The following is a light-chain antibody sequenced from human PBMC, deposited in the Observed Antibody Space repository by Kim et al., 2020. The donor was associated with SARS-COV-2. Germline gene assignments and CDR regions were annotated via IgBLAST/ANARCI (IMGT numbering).Light chain of an antibody. J-gene: IGKJ4*01. V-gene: IGKV3-11*02. CDR1: KSVNNY. CDR2: EAS. CDR3: QERSNWPSLA. Sequence: GERATRSYRDSKSVNNYLGWDEQKPGQAPRLVIYEASNRAAGIPARFSGSGSGRDVTLTISSLEPEDFAVYYCQERSNWPSLAFGGGNKVDIK.